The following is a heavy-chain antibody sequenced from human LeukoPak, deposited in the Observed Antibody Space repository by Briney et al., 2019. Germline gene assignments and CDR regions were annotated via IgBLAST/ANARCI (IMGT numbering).Heavy chain of an antibody. D-gene: IGHD2-2*01. CDR2: ISGSGGST. J-gene: IGHJ5*02. V-gene: IGHV3-23*01. Sequence: GGSLRLSCAASGLTFSSYAMSWVRQAPGKGLEWVSAISGSGGSTYYADSVKGRFTISRDNSKNTLYLQMNSLRAEDTAVYYCAKDRFGYCSSTSCNNWFDPWGQGTLVTVSS. CDR3: AKDRFGYCSSTSCNNWFDP. CDR1: GLTFSSYA.